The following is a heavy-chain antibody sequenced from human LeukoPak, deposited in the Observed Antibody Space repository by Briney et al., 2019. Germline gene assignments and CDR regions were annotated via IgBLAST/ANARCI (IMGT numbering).Heavy chain of an antibody. V-gene: IGHV3-21*01. CDR2: ISSSSSYI. Sequence: GGSLRLSCAASGFTFSSYRMNWVRQAPGKGLEWVSSISSSSSYIYYADSVKGRFTISRDNSENTLYVQMNSLRAEDTAVYYCARGSPLDISGMSSYIDVWGKGTSVTVSS. CDR1: GFTFSSYR. CDR3: ARGSPLDISGMSSYIDV. D-gene: IGHD6-19*01. J-gene: IGHJ6*03.